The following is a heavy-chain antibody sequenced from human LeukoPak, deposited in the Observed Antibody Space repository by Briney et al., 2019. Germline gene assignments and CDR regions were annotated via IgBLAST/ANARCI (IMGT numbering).Heavy chain of an antibody. CDR2: ISGSGGST. Sequence: GGSLRLSCAASGFTFSSYAMSWVRQAPGKGLEWVSAISGSGGSTYYADSVKGRFTISRDNSKNTLYLQMNSLGAEDTAVYYCATGLLSDIWFGKDYWGQGTLVTVSS. J-gene: IGHJ4*02. CDR3: ATGLLSDIWFGKDY. CDR1: GFTFSSYA. V-gene: IGHV3-23*01. D-gene: IGHD3-10*01.